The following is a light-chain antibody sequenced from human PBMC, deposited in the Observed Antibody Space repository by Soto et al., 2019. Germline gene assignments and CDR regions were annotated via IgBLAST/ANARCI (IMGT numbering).Light chain of an antibody. CDR1: QNISRW. Sequence: DIQMTQSPSTLAASIGDRGTITCRASQNISRWLAWYQQKPGKAPQLLIYDASTLDSGVPSRFSGSGSETEFNLTVTSLPPYAFATYYCQQYNNYWYTFGQGTKVDIK. CDR3: QQYNNYWYT. CDR2: DAS. V-gene: IGKV1-5*01. J-gene: IGKJ2*01.